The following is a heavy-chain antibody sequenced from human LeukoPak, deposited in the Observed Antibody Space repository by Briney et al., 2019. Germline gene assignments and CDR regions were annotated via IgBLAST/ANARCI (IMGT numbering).Heavy chain of an antibody. CDR2: INTDGSST. V-gene: IGHV3-74*01. J-gene: IGHJ4*02. CDR3: AGGGIRFIDY. D-gene: IGHD3-10*01. Sequence: GGSLRLSCAASGFTFSSYWMYWVRQAPGKGLVWVSRINTDGSSTDYADSVKGRFTISRDNAKNTLYVQMNSLRAEDTAVYYCAGGGIRFIDYWGQGTLVTVSS. CDR1: GFTFSSYW.